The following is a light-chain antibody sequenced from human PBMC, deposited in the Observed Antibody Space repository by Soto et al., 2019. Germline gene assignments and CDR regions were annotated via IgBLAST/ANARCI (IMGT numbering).Light chain of an antibody. Sequence: DIQMTQSPSTLSASVGDRVTITCRASQTINSGLAGYQQKPGKAPKVLILDASSLKTGVPSRFSGSGSGTEFTLTISNLQPDDLATYYCQQRYTSRTFGPGTKVDIK. CDR3: QQRYTSRT. J-gene: IGKJ3*01. V-gene: IGKV1-5*01. CDR2: DAS. CDR1: QTINSG.